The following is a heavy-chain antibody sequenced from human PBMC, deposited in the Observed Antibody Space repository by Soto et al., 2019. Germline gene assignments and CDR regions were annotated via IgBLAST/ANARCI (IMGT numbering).Heavy chain of an antibody. D-gene: IGHD1-26*01. J-gene: IGHJ5*02. V-gene: IGHV1-18*01. Sequence: KLVQSGAEVKKPGASVKVSCQTSGYTFFSYAITWVRQAPGQGLEWMGWVSGYNGHTNYAQKFQESVTMTSDISTTTVFMEVRTLRSDDTAVYYCAGFLGPTSSEPWFDPWGQGTLVTVSS. CDR3: AGFLGPTSSEPWFDP. CDR1: GYTFFSYA. CDR2: VSGYNGHT.